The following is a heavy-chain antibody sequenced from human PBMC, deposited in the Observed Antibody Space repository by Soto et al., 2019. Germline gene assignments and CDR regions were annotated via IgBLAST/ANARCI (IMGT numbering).Heavy chain of an antibody. D-gene: IGHD4-17*01. CDR3: DRSQTTVTSYDY. V-gene: IGHV4-59*02. Sequence: PSETLSLTCTVSGGSVSSYYWNWIRQPPGKGLEWIGFIYDTGSTRYNPSLKSRVTLSVDRSENHFSLKLSSVTAADTAVYYCDRSQTTVTSYDYWGQGNLVPVSS. CDR1: GGSVSSYY. J-gene: IGHJ4*02. CDR2: IYDTGST.